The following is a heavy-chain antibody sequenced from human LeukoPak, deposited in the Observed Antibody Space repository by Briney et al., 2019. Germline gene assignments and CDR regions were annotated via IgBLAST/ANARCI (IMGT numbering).Heavy chain of an antibody. Sequence: GGSLRLSCAASGFTFSSYEMNWVRQAPGKGLEGVSYISSSGSTIYYADSVKGRFTISRDNAKNSLYLQMNSLRAEDTAVYYCAELGITMIGGVWGKGTTVTISS. D-gene: IGHD3-10*02. CDR3: AELGITMIGGV. V-gene: IGHV3-48*03. J-gene: IGHJ6*04. CDR2: ISSSGSTI. CDR1: GFTFSSYE.